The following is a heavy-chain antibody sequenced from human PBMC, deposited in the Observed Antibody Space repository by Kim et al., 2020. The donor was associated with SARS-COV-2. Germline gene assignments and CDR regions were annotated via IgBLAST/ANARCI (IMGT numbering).Heavy chain of an antibody. CDR2: ISTSSTTI. D-gene: IGHD2-15*01. CDR1: GITFSNFN. V-gene: IGHV3-48*02. J-gene: IGHJ1*01. CDR3: ARWQHGGPAEYFQH. Sequence: GGSLRLSCAASGITFSNFNMNWVRQAPGKGLEWVSYISTSSTTIYYADSVKGRFTISRDNDKNSLYLQMNSLRDEDMAVYYCARWQHGGPAEYFQHWGQGTLVTVSS.